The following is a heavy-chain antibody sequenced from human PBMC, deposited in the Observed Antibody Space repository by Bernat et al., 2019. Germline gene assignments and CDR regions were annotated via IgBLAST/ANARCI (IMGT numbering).Heavy chain of an antibody. CDR3: AKDRGRGYTSGVGGEDY. CDR1: GFTFSNYG. D-gene: IGHD5-18*01. Sequence: QVQLVESGGGVVQPGGSLRLSCATSGFTFSNYGMHWVRQAPGKGLEWVAFIRYDGSNKNHADSVKVRFTISRDNSKTTLFLQMNGLIVEDTAVYFCAKDRGRGYTSGVGGEDYWGQGTLVTVSS. V-gene: IGHV3-30*02. J-gene: IGHJ4*02. CDR2: IRYDGSNK.